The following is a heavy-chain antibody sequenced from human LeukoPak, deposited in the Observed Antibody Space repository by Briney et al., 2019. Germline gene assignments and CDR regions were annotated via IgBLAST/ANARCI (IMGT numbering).Heavy chain of an antibody. CDR2: IIPILGIA. CDR1: GGTLSSYA. CDR3: ARDLNLGGDPFDY. Sequence: SVKVSCKASGGTLSSYAISWVRQAPGQGLEWMGRIIPILGIANYAQKFQGRVTITADKSTSTAYMELSSLRSEDTAVYYCARDLNLGGDPFDYWGQGTLVTVSS. V-gene: IGHV1-69*04. D-gene: IGHD2-21*02. J-gene: IGHJ4*02.